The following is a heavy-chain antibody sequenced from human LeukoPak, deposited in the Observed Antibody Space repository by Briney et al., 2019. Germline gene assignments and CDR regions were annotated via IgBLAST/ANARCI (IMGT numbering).Heavy chain of an antibody. CDR1: GFTFSSYA. J-gene: IGHJ4*02. CDR3: ARESLRSLDY. Sequence: GGSLRLSCAASGFTFSSYAMSWVRQAPGKGLEWVSAISGSGGSTYYADSVKGRFTISRDNAKNSLYLQMNSLRAEDTAVYYCARESLRSLDYWGQGTLVTVSS. V-gene: IGHV3-23*01. D-gene: IGHD5-12*01. CDR2: ISGSGGST.